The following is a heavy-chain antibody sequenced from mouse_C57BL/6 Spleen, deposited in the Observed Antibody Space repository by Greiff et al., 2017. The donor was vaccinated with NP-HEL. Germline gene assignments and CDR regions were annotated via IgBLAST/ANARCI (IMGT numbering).Heavy chain of an antibody. J-gene: IGHJ3*01. CDR3: ARSSPYDYSWFAY. D-gene: IGHD2-4*01. Sequence: EVMLVESGGGLVQPGGSLSLSCAASGFTFTDYYMSWVRQPPGKALEWLGFIRNKANGYTTEYSASVKGRFTISRDNSQSILYLQMNALRAEDSATYYCARSSPYDYSWFAYWGQGTLVTVSA. CDR2: IRNKANGYTT. V-gene: IGHV7-3*01. CDR1: GFTFTDYY.